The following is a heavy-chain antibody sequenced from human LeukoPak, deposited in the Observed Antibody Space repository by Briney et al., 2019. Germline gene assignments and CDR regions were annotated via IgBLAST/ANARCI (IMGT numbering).Heavy chain of an antibody. CDR2: IYYSGST. Sequence: SETLSLTCTVSGGSISSYYWSWIRQPPGKGLEWIGYIYYSGSTNYNPSLKSRVTISVDTSKNQFSLKLSSVTAADTAVYYCARLPAEMATISPLDYWGQGTLVTVSS. D-gene: IGHD5-24*01. CDR3: ARLPAEMATISPLDY. V-gene: IGHV4-59*08. CDR1: GGSISSYY. J-gene: IGHJ4*02.